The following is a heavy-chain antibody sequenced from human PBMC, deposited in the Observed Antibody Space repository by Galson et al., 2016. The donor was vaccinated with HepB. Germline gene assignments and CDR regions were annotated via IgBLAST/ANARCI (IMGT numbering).Heavy chain of an antibody. CDR1: GYTFTSYA. V-gene: IGHV1-18*01. Sequence: SVKVSCKASGYTFTSYAFSWVRQAPGQGLEWLGWVSAYSGESHYAQKFQGRVTLTTDASTRTGYMEMRSLRSDDTAVYYCARASYYYDNSGPYYFDYWGRGTLVTVSS. D-gene: IGHD3-22*01. CDR2: VSAYSGES. CDR3: ARASYYYDNSGPYYFDY. J-gene: IGHJ4*02.